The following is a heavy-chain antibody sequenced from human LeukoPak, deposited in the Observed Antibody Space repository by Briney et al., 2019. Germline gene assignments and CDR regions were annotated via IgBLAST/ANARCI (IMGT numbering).Heavy chain of an antibody. CDR2: ISSSSSYI. D-gene: IGHD3-22*01. J-gene: IGHJ6*02. CDR1: GFTFSNYS. Sequence: GGSLRLSCAASGFTFSNYSMNWVRQAPGKGLEWVSSISSSSSYIYYADSVKGRFTISRDNAKNSLYLQMNSLRAEDTAVYYCARESHYYDSSGYYGGYYYYGMDVWGQGTTVTVSS. CDR3: ARESHYYDSSGYYGGYYYYGMDV. V-gene: IGHV3-21*01.